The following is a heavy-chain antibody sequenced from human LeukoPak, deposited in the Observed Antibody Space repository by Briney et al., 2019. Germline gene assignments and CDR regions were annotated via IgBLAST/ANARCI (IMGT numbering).Heavy chain of an antibody. CDR2: VSPSSSSI. Sequence: PGGSLRLFCAASGFTFSSYGMNWVRQAPGTGLEWVSYVSPSSSSIYYADSVKGRFTISRDNAKNSLYLRMNSLRAEDTAVYYCAREHTPYGSGCTAAYWGQETLVTVSS. CDR3: AREHTPYGSGCTAAY. CDR1: GFTFSSYG. D-gene: IGHD6-19*01. V-gene: IGHV3-48*01. J-gene: IGHJ4*02.